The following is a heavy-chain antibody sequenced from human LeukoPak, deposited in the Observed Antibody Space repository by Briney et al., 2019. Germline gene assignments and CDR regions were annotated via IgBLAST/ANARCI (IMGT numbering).Heavy chain of an antibody. CDR1: GYTFTGYY. V-gene: IGHV1-2*04. CDR3: ARGFGDNYFDY. J-gene: IGHJ4*02. D-gene: IGHD3-10*01. CDR2: INPNSGGT. Sequence: ASVKVTCKASGYTFTGYYMYWVRQAPGQGLEWMGWINPNSGGTNYAQKFQGWVTMTRDTSISTAYMELSRLRSDDTAVYYCARGFGDNYFDYWGQGTLVTVSS.